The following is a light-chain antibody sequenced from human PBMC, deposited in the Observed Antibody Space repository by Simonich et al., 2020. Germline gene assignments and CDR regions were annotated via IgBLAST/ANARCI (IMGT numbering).Light chain of an antibody. CDR3: AAWDDSLNGPV. CDR1: SSNIGSNY. J-gene: IGLJ3*02. CDR2: RNK. Sequence: QSVLTQPPSASGTPGQRVTISCSGSSSNIGSNYVYWYQQLPGTAPKLLIYRNKQRPSGVPGRCSGSKSETSASLAISGLRSEDEADYYCAAWDDSLNGPVFGGGTKLTVL. V-gene: IGLV1-47*01.